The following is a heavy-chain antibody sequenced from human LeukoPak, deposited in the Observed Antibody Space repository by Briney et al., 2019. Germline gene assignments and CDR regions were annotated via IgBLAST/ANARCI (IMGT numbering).Heavy chain of an antibody. V-gene: IGHV1-2*02. CDR3: ARVRLYYYGSGIYFDY. J-gene: IGHJ4*02. CDR1: GYTFTGYY. Sequence: ASVKVSCKASGYTFTGYYIHWVRQAPGQGLEWMGWINPNSGSTNYAQKFQGRVTMTRDTSISTAYMELSRLRSDDTAVYYCARVRLYYYGSGIYFDYWGQGTLVTVSS. D-gene: IGHD3-10*01. CDR2: INPNSGST.